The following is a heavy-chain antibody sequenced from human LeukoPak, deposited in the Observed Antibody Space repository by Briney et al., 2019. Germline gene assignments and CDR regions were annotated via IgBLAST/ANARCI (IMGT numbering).Heavy chain of an antibody. Sequence: SETLSLTCTVSGGSISGSSYCWGWIRQPPGKGLEWIGSIYCGSTYYNPSLKSRVTISVDTSKNQFSLKLNSVTATDTAVYYCARHYGPWGQGTLVTVSS. J-gene: IGHJ4*02. CDR1: GGSISGSSYC. V-gene: IGHV4-39*01. CDR2: IYCGST. CDR3: ARHYGP. D-gene: IGHD3-10*01.